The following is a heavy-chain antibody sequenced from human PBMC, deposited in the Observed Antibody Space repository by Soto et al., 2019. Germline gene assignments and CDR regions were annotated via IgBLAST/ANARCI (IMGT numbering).Heavy chain of an antibody. CDR3: AIDRCSGGSCFNWFYP. D-gene: IGHD2-15*01. V-gene: IGHV4-31*03. J-gene: IGHJ5*02. CDR2: IYYRGRT. CDR1: GGSISSGGYY. Sequence: QVQLQESGPGLVKPSQTLSLTCTVSGGSISSGGYYLSWIRQHPGKGLAWIGYIYYRGRTYYNPSPKSRVNIAVDRSKNNFTLKLGSVTAADTAVYYCAIDRCSGGSCFNWFYPWGQGTLVTVAS.